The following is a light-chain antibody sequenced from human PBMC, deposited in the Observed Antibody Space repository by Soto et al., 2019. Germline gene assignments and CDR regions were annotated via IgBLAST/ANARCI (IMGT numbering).Light chain of an antibody. CDR2: GAS. CDR3: QQYGSSPRT. Sequence: EIVLTQSPGTLSLSPGERATLSCRASQSVSSSYVACYQQTPGQARRLIIYGASSRATSLADRFSGSGSGTDFTLTISRLEPEDFAVYYCQQYGSSPRTFGQGTKVDIK. V-gene: IGKV3-20*01. J-gene: IGKJ1*01. CDR1: QSVSSSY.